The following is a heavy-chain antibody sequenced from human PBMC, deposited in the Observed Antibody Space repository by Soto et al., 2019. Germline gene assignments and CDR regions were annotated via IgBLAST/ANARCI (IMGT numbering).Heavy chain of an antibody. CDR2: INPNSGGT. D-gene: IGHD5-12*01. V-gene: IGHV1-2*04. Sequence: ASVKVSCKASGYTFTGYYMHWVRQAPGQGLEWMGWINPNSGGTNYAQKFQGWVTMTRDTSISTAYMELSRLRSDDTAVYYCARDQGIVATMGYYYGMDVWGQGTTVTVSS. J-gene: IGHJ6*02. CDR3: ARDQGIVATMGYYYGMDV. CDR1: GYTFTGYY.